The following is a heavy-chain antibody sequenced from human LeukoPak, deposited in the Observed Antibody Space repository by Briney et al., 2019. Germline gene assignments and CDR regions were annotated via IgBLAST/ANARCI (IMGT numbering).Heavy chain of an antibody. J-gene: IGHJ6*03. V-gene: IGHV4-34*01. CDR1: GGSISGYY. CDR2: INHSGST. CDR3: ARGGYSYGRRGYYYYYMDV. D-gene: IGHD5-18*01. Sequence: SETLSLTCTVSGGSISGYYWSWIRQPPGKGLEWIGEINHSGSTNYNPSLKSRVTISVDTSKNQFSLKLSSVTAADTAVYYCARGGYSYGRRGYYYYYMDVWGKGTTVTVSS.